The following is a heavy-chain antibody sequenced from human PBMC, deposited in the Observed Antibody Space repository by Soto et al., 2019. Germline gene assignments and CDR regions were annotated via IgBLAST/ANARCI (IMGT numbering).Heavy chain of an antibody. V-gene: IGHV3-33*01. J-gene: IGHJ4*02. Sequence: GGSLRLSCAASGFTFSSYGMHWVRQAPGKGLEWVAVIWYDGSNEYYADSVKGRFTISRDNSKNTLYLQMNSLRAEDTAVYYCASRDDSSGYYYGPSGYWGQGTLVTVSS. CDR1: GFTFSSYG. D-gene: IGHD3-22*01. CDR2: IWYDGSNE. CDR3: ASRDDSSGYYYGPSGY.